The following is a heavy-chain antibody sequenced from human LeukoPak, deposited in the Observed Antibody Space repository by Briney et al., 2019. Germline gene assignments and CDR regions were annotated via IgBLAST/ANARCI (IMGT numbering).Heavy chain of an antibody. V-gene: IGHV3-23*01. Sequence: GGSLILSCAGSGSTFTTYTMVWVRQAPGTGLEWVSSVGGSGGATYYVDSVKGRFTISRDNSKNTLYLQMNSLRVEDTAVYYCAKRGDYYDSSESLYYFDSWGQGTLVTVSS. CDR3: AKRGDYYDSSESLYYFDS. J-gene: IGHJ4*02. CDR2: VGGSGGAT. CDR1: GSTFTTYT. D-gene: IGHD3-22*01.